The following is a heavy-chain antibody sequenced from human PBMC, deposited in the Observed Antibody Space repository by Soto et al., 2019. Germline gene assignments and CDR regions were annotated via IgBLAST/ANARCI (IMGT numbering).Heavy chain of an antibody. D-gene: IGHD3-10*01. J-gene: IGHJ4*02. V-gene: IGHV4-59*08. Sequence: QVQLQESGPGLVKPSETLSLTCTVSGGSISSYYWSWIRQPPGKGLEWIGYIYYSGRTNYNPSLKRQVTISVDTSKNQYSLKLSSVTAADTAVYYCARVYGSGMLWGPGTLVTVSS. CDR1: GGSISSYY. CDR2: IYYSGRT. CDR3: ARVYGSGML.